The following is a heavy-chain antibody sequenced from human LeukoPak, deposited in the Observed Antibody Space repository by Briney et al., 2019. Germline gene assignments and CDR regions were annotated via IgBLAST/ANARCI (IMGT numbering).Heavy chain of an antibody. CDR3: ATYRQVLLPFES. J-gene: IGHJ4*02. CDR2: MNPNSGNT. D-gene: IGHD2-8*02. CDR1: GYTFTSYD. V-gene: IGHV1-8*03. Sequence: GSVKVSCKASGYTFTSYDINWVRQATGQGLEWMGWMNPNSGNTGYAQKFQGRVTITRNTSISTAYMELSSLRAEDTAIYYCATYRQVLLPFESWGQGTLVTVSS.